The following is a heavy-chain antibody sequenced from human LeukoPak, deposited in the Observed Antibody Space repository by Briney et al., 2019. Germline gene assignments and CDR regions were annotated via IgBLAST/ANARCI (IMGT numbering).Heavy chain of an antibody. CDR2: ITGSAKTT. Sequence: PGGSLRLSCEASGFTFASHAMGWVRQAPGKGLEWVSSITGSAKTTYYADSVKGRFTISRDNSKNTLYLQLNSLRAEDTAVYYCAKLKQWQPQRYFFEYWGQGALVTVAS. V-gene: IGHV3-23*01. J-gene: IGHJ4*02. D-gene: IGHD6-19*01. CDR1: GFTFASHA. CDR3: AKLKQWQPQRYFFEY.